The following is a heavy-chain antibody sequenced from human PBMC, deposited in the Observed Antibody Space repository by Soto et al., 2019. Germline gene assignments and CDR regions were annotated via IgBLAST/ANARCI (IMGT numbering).Heavy chain of an antibody. CDR2: ISAYNGNT. V-gene: IGHV1-18*01. D-gene: IGHD3-3*01. CDR3: ARXIYDFWSGYYTNHDAFDI. Sequence: ASVKVSCKASGYTFTSYGISWVRQAPGQGLEWMGWISAYNGNTNYAQKLQGRVTMTTDISTSTAYMELRSLRSDDTAVYYCARXIYDFWSGYYTNHDAFDIWGQGTMVTVSS. J-gene: IGHJ3*02. CDR1: GYTFTSYG.